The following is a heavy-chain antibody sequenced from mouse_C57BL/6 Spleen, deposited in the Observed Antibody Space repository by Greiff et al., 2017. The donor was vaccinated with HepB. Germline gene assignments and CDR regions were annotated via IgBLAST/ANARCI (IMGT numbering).Heavy chain of an antibody. D-gene: IGHD4-1*01. CDR1: GYTFTDYN. Sequence: EVKLMESGPELVKPGASVKMSCKASGYTFTDYNMHWVKQSHGKSLEWIGYINPNNGGTSYNQKFKGKATLTVNKSSSTAYMELRSLTSEDSAVYYCARSWDVGFAYWGQGTLVTVSA. V-gene: IGHV1-22*01. CDR3: ARSWDVGFAY. J-gene: IGHJ3*01. CDR2: INPNNGGT.